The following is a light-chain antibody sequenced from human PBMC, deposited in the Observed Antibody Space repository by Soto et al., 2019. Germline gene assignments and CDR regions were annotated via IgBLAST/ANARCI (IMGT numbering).Light chain of an antibody. CDR1: QDISKY. V-gene: IGKV1-33*01. J-gene: IGKJ4*01. CDR2: DAS. Sequence: DIPMTQSPSSLSASVGDRVTITCQASQDISKYVSWYQQQAGKAPKALIYDASNLETGVPSRFSGSGSGTDFTFTISSLQPEDFATYYCQQYDNLPLTFGGGTKVEI. CDR3: QQYDNLPLT.